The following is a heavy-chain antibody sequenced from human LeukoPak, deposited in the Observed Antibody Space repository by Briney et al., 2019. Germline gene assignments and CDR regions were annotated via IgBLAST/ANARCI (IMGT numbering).Heavy chain of an antibody. CDR1: GFSFSSNA. V-gene: IGHV3-23*01. Sequence: GGSLRLSCAASGFSFSSNAMSWVRQAPGKGLEWVSAIINSGGGTYYADSVKGRFTISRDNSKNTLYLQMNSLRAEDTALYYCAKDIYGDYGGLDHWGQGTLVTVSS. CDR2: IINSGGGT. J-gene: IGHJ4*02. D-gene: IGHD4-17*01. CDR3: AKDIYGDYGGLDH.